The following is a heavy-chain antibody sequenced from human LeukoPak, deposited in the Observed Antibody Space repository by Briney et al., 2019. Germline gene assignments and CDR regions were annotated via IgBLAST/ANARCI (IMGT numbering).Heavy chain of an antibody. Sequence: RLGGSLRLSCAASGFTFSSYEMNWVRQAPGKGLDWVSYISSSGNIIYYADSVKGRFTISRNNAKNSLYLQMNSLRAEDSAVYYCARGPLQYSGTYYSYWGQGTLATVSS. CDR1: GFTFSSYE. D-gene: IGHD1-26*01. CDR2: ISSSGNII. J-gene: IGHJ4*02. CDR3: ARGPLQYSGTYYSY. V-gene: IGHV3-48*03.